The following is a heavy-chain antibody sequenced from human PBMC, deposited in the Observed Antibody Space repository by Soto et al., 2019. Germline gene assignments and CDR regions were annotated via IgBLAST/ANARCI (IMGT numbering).Heavy chain of an antibody. CDR1: GGTFDNYA. D-gene: IGHD2-15*01. Sequence: XVKGSCAASGGTFDNYAVNWVRQAPGQGLERMGGIIPMFETVNYAQRFQGRLTIAADESTSTAYMELTSLTSADTAIYFCARGLRTGNYGMDVWGQGTTVTVSS. CDR3: ARGLRTGNYGMDV. J-gene: IGHJ6*02. V-gene: IGHV1-69*13. CDR2: IIPMFETV.